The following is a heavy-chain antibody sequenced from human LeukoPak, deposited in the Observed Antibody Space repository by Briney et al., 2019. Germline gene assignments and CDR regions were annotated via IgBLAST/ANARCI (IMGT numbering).Heavy chain of an antibody. CDR3: ARGVTIFALNWFDP. D-gene: IGHD3-3*01. Sequence: PSETLSLTCTVSGGSISSGGYYWSWIRQPPGKGLEWIGYIYHSGSTYYNPSLESRVTISVDRSKNQFSLKLSSVTAADTAVYYCARGVTIFALNWFDPWGQGTLVTVSS. J-gene: IGHJ5*02. CDR1: GGSISSGGYY. CDR2: IYHSGST. V-gene: IGHV4-30-2*01.